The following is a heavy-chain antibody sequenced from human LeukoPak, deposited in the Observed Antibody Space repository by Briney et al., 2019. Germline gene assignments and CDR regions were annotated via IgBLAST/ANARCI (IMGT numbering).Heavy chain of an antibody. CDR3: ARWGYESSGYYRPFDY. CDR2: IYYSGTT. Sequence: SETLSLTCTVSGGSIRGSYWTWVRQPPGKGLEYIGYIYYSGTTNYNPSLKSRVTISLNTSKNQFSLELSSVTAADTAVYYCARWGYESSGYYRPFDYWGQGTLVTVSS. V-gene: IGHV4-59*01. D-gene: IGHD3-22*01. CDR1: GGSIRGSY. J-gene: IGHJ4*02.